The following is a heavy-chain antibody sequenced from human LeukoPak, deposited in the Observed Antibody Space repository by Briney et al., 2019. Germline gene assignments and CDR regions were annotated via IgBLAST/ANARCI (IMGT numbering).Heavy chain of an antibody. CDR1: GFTFSSYG. J-gene: IGHJ4*02. CDR2: ISYDGSNK. CDR3: AKDRVLLWFGELSLLDAFDY. Sequence: PGGSLRLSCAASGFTFSSYGMHWARQAPGKGLEWVAVISYDGSNKYYADSVKGRFTISRDNSKNTLYLQMNSLRAEDTAVYYCAKDRVLLWFGELSLLDAFDYWGQGTLVTVSS. V-gene: IGHV3-30*18. D-gene: IGHD3-10*01.